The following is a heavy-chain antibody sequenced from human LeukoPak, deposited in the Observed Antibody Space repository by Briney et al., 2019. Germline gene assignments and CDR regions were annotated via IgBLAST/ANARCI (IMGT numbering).Heavy chain of an antibody. CDR2: INHSGST. CDR3: ARSRILAASPPDY. CDR1: GGSFSGYF. Sequence: PSETMSLTCAVYGGSFSGYFWSWIRQPPGKGLEWIGEINHSGSTNYNPSLKGRVTISVDTSKNQFSLKLSSVTAADTAVYYCARSRILAASPPDYWGQGTLVTVSS. V-gene: IGHV4-34*01. J-gene: IGHJ4*02. D-gene: IGHD2-15*01.